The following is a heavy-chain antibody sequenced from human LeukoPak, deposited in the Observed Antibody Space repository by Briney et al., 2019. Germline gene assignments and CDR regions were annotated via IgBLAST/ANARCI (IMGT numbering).Heavy chain of an antibody. Sequence: ASVKVSCKTSGYTFTNYGISWVRQAPGQGLEWLAWISAYNGNTTFAQNLQGRVTMTTDTSTNTAYMELRSLRSDDTAVYYCARDKGTEGTYYYYYMDVWGKGTTVTVSS. CDR3: ARDKGTEGTYYYYYMDV. CDR1: GYTFTNYG. CDR2: ISAYNGNT. V-gene: IGHV1-18*01. J-gene: IGHJ6*03. D-gene: IGHD1/OR15-1a*01.